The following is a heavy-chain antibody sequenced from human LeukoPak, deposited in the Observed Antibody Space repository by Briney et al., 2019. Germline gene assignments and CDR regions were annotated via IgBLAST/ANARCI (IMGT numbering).Heavy chain of an antibody. CDR1: GGTVSSYA. V-gene: IGHV1-69*05. Sequence: GASVKVSCKASGGTVSSYAISWVRQAPGQGLEWMGGIILIFGTANYAQKFQGRVTITTDESTSTAYMELSSLRSEDTAVYYCARNPVAAVVVPAAPDLWYYYYYMDVWGKGTTVTVSS. J-gene: IGHJ6*03. D-gene: IGHD2-2*01. CDR3: ARNPVAAVVVPAAPDLWYYYYYMDV. CDR2: IILIFGTA.